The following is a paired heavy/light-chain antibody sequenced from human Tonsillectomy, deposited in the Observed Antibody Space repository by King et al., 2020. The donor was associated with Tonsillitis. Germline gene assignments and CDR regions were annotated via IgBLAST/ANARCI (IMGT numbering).Light chain of an antibody. Sequence: DIQMTQSPSSLSASVGDRVTITCRATESISYCLNWYQKKPGKAPNLLIYTASTLQTGVPSRFSGSGSGTDFTLTISSLQPEDFATYYCQQSYSAPRTFGQGTKVEIK. CDR1: ESISYC. V-gene: IGKV1-39*01. CDR2: TAS. J-gene: IGKJ1*01. CDR3: QQSYSAPRT.
Heavy chain of an antibody. Sequence: QVQLEQWGAGLLKPTETLTLTCAVFEGSFSGFYWSWVRQPPGKGLEWIGEINLSGSTNYNPSLKSRVTISEDTSKNQFSLRLSSVTAADTADYYCARGRPQQVGVTRHFYFYSMDVWGKGTTVTVSS. CDR3: ARGRPQQVGVTRHFYFYSMDV. CDR2: INLSGST. D-gene: IGHD1-26*01. J-gene: IGHJ6*03. V-gene: IGHV4-34*01. CDR1: EGSFSGFY.